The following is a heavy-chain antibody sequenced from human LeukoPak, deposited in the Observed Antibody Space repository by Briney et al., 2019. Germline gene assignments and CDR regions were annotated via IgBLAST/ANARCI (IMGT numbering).Heavy chain of an antibody. CDR2: IYSGGST. Sequence: GGSLRLSCAASGFTVSSNFMSWVRQAPGKGLEWVSVIYSGGSTYYADSVKGRFTISRDNSKNTLYLQMNSLRAEDTAVYYCARDHCSGGSCYGLAGYYYYGMDVWGQGITVTVSS. D-gene: IGHD2-15*01. J-gene: IGHJ6*02. CDR1: GFTVSSNF. V-gene: IGHV3-66*01. CDR3: ARDHCSGGSCYGLAGYYYYGMDV.